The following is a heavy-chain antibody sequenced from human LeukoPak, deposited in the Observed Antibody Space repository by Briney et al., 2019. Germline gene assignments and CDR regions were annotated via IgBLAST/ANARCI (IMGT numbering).Heavy chain of an antibody. CDR2: MWYDGSNK. CDR3: ARSRPFSVATFDY. Sequence: GRSLRLSCAASGFTFSSYGMHWVRQAPGKGLEWVAVMWYDGSNKYYADSVKGRFTISRDNSKNTLYLQMNSLRAEDTTVYYCARSRPFSVATFDYWGQGTLVTVS. CDR1: GFTFSSYG. V-gene: IGHV3-33*01. D-gene: IGHD5-12*01. J-gene: IGHJ4*02.